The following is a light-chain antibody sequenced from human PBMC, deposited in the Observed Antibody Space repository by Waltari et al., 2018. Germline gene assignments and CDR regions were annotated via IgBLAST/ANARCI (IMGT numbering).Light chain of an antibody. CDR3: SSYAGGGRVV. J-gene: IGLJ2*01. Sequence: QSALTQPASVSGSLGQSITFSCTGTSRDVGTYDIVSWYRQYPGEAPRPTIYEVVKRPSRVSNRFSGSKSGNMASLTISGLQAEDEAHYYCSSYAGGGRVVFGGGTKLTVL. CDR1: SRDVGTYDI. CDR2: EVV. V-gene: IGLV2-23*02.